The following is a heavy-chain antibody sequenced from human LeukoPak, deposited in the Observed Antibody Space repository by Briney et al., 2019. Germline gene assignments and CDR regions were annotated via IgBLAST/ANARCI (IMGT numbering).Heavy chain of an antibody. CDR1: GGSISSSNW. CDR3: AREVAAALNGDAFDI. Sequence: SGTLSLTCAVSGGSISSSNWWSWVRQPPGKGLEWIGEIYHSGSTNYNPSLKSRVTISVDKSKNQFSLKLSSVTAADTAVYYCAREVAAALNGDAFDIWGQGTMVTVSS. CDR2: IYHSGST. J-gene: IGHJ3*02. V-gene: IGHV4-4*02. D-gene: IGHD2-15*01.